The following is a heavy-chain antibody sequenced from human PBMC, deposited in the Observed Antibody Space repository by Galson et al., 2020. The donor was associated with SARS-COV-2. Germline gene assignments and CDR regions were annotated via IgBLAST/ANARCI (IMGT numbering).Heavy chain of an antibody. V-gene: IGHV4-34*01. J-gene: IGHJ4*02. Sequence: SETLSLTCAVYGESFSGYSWNWIRQSPGKGLDWIGQINHSGNTKYNPSLRSRVTISVATSKNQFSLNLDSVTAADTAIYYCARGAPGYWGQGTLVTVSS. CDR1: GESFSGYS. CDR2: INHSGNT. CDR3: ARGAPGY.